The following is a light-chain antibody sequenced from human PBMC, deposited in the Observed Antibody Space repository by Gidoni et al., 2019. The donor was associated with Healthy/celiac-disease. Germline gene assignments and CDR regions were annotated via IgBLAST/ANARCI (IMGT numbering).Light chain of an antibody. CDR3: QQYNNWPSIT. J-gene: IGKJ5*01. CDR2: GAS. V-gene: IGKV3-15*01. CDR1: QSVSSN. Sequence: EIVMTQSPATLSVSPGERATLSCMASQSVSSNLAWYQQKPGQAPRLLIYGASTRATGIPARCSGSGSGTEFTLTISSLQSEDFAVYYCQQYNNWPSITFGQGTRLEIK.